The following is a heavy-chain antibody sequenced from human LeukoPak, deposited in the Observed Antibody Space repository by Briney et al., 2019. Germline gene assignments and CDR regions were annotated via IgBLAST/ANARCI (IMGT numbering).Heavy chain of an antibody. J-gene: IGHJ4*02. Sequence: PGGSLRLSCAASGFTFSSYSMNWVRQAPGKGLEWVSSISSSSSYIYYADSVKGRFTISRDNSKNTLYLQMNSLRAEDTAVYYCAKGAWLFGLVVYWGQGTLVTVSS. CDR1: GFTFSSYS. CDR2: ISSSSSYI. CDR3: AKGAWLFGLVVY. V-gene: IGHV3-21*04. D-gene: IGHD3-9*01.